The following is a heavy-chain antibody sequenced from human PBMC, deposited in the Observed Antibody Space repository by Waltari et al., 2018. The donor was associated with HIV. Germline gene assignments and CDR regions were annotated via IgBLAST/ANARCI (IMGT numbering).Heavy chain of an antibody. CDR1: GYSISSGSY. D-gene: IGHD3-3*01. Sequence: QVQLQDSGPGLVKPSATMSLTCTVSGYSISSGSYWGWIRQPPGKGLEWIGSIYHSGRTYYNPSLKSRVTISVDTSKNQFSLKLSSVTAADTAVYYCAREVRFLEWPLDYWGQGTLVTVSS. V-gene: IGHV4-38-2*02. J-gene: IGHJ4*02. CDR3: AREVRFLEWPLDY. CDR2: IYHSGRT.